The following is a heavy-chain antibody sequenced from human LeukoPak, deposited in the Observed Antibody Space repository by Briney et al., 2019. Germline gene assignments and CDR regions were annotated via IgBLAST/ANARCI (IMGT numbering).Heavy chain of an antibody. CDR2: IYPADSDT. V-gene: IGHV5-51*01. CDR3: ATYTTSAASGYFMDV. CDR1: GYSFTTYW. J-gene: IGHJ6*03. D-gene: IGHD3-16*01. Sequence: GESLKISCKGSGYSFTTYWIGWVRQMPGKGLEWMGIIYPADSDTRYSPSFQGQVTISADKSISTAYLQWGSLRASDTAMYYCATYTTSAASGYFMDVWGKGTTVTVSS.